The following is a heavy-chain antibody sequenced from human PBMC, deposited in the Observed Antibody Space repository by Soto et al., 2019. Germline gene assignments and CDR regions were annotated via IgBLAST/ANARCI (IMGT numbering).Heavy chain of an antibody. V-gene: IGHV3-74*01. CDR2: INTDGRDT. CDR1: GFTFRKYW. D-gene: IGHD6-19*01. Sequence: EVQLVESGGGLVQPGGSLRLSCAASGFTFRKYWMHWVRQAPGKGLVWVSRINTDGRDTIYADSVKGRFTISRDNAKNTLFLQMNSLRAEDTAVYFCATDQSVAGPTTFVSWGQGTLLTVSP. CDR3: ATDQSVAGPTTFVS. J-gene: IGHJ4*02.